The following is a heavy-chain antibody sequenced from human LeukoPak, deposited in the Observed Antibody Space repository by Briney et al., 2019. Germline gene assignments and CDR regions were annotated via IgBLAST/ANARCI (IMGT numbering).Heavy chain of an antibody. CDR1: GFIFSHYT. J-gene: IGHJ6*03. Sequence: GSLRPSCAASGFIFSHYTMTWVRQAPGKGLEWLGYIYYSGSSNYNPSLKSRVTISADTSKNQFSLKLSSVTAADTAVYYCARVPRSYYYYYYMDVWGKGTTVTVSS. CDR2: IYYSGSS. V-gene: IGHV4-59*11. CDR3: ARVPRSYYYYYYMDV.